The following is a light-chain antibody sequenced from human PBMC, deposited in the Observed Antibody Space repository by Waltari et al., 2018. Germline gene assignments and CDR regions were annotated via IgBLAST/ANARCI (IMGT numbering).Light chain of an antibody. V-gene: IGKV4-1*01. J-gene: IGKJ1*01. Sequence: DIVMTQSPDSLAVVLGERANINCTSSQTVLYASDNNNYLAWYQQKLGQPPKLLIYWASTRASGVPARFSGSGSGTDFTLTISSLQAEDVAVYYCQQYYDTPRTFGQGTRVEIK. CDR2: WAS. CDR1: QTVLYASDNNNY. CDR3: QQYYDTPRT.